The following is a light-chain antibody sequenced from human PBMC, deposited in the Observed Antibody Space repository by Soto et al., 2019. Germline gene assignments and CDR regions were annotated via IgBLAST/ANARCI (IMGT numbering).Light chain of an antibody. Sequence: QPVLTQSPSASASLGASVKLTCTLTSGHSNYAIAWHQVQPGKGPRYLMRVNSDGSLIKGDGIPNRFSGSSSGAERYLTISSLQSEDEADYYCQTWGTGGVFGGGTKVTVL. CDR1: SGHSNYA. CDR3: QTWGTGGV. CDR2: VNSDGSL. J-gene: IGLJ3*02. V-gene: IGLV4-69*01.